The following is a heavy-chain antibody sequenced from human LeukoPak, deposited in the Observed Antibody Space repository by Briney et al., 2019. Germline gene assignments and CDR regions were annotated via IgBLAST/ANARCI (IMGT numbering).Heavy chain of an antibody. CDR2: IYHSGST. Sequence: SETLSLTCTVSGGSISSGGYYWSWIRQPPGKGLEWIGYIYHSGSTYYNPSLKSRVTISVDTSKNQFSLKLSSVTAADTAVYYCARVGYYYDSSGYYPLDYWGQGTLVTVSS. CDR3: ARVGYYYDSSGYYPLDY. D-gene: IGHD3-22*01. V-gene: IGHV4-61*08. J-gene: IGHJ4*02. CDR1: GGSISSGGYY.